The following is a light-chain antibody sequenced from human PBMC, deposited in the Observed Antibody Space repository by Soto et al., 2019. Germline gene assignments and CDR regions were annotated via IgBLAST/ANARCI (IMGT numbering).Light chain of an antibody. CDR2: GAS. V-gene: IGKV3-15*01. J-gene: IGKJ5*01. CDR3: QQCNNWPT. Sequence: EIVMTQSPATLSVSPGERATLSCRASQSVSSNLAWYQQKPGQAPRLLIYGASTRATGIPARFSGSGSGTEFTLTISSLRSEDFAVYYCQQCNNWPTFGQGTRLEIK. CDR1: QSVSSN.